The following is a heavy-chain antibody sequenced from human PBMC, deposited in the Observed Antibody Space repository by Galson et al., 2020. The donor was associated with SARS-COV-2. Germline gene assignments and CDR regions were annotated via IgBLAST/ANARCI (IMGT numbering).Heavy chain of an antibody. Sequence: GGSLRLSCAASGFTFSSYEMNWVRQAPGKGLEWVSYISSSGSTIYYADSVKGRFTISRDNAKNSLYLQMNSLRAEDTAVYYCARAPREYAFDIWGQGTMVTVSS. CDR3: ARAPREYAFDI. J-gene: IGHJ3*02. V-gene: IGHV3-48*03. CDR2: ISSSGSTI. CDR1: GFTFSSYE.